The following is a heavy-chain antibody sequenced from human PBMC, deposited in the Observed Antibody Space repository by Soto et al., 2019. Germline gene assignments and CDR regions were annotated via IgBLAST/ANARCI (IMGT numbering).Heavy chain of an antibody. D-gene: IGHD6-13*01. CDR2: IYYSGST. Sequence: SETLSLTCTVSGGSISSGGYYWSWIRQHPGKGLEWIGYIYYSGSTYYNPSLKSRVTISVDTSKNQFSLKLSSVTAADTAVYFCVNSEGKKQLDQFDYWGQGTLVTVSS. V-gene: IGHV4-31*03. CDR3: VNSEGKKQLDQFDY. J-gene: IGHJ4*02. CDR1: GGSISSGGYY.